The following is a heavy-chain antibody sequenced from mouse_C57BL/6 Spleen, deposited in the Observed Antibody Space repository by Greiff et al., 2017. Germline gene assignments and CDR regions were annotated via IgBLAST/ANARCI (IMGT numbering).Heavy chain of an antibody. Sequence: QVQLQQSGAELMKPGASVKLSCKATGYTFTGYWIEWVKQRPGHGLEWIGEILPGSGSTNYNEKFKGKATFTADTSSNTAYMQLSSLTTEDSASYYCARGIDYDCGDGVDYWGQGTTLTVAS. D-gene: IGHD2-4*01. CDR3: ARGIDYDCGDGVDY. V-gene: IGHV1-9*01. CDR1: GYTFTGYW. CDR2: ILPGSGST. J-gene: IGHJ2*01.